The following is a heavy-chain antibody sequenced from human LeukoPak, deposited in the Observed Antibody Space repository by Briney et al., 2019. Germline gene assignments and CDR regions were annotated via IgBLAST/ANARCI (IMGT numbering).Heavy chain of an antibody. CDR1: GGSISSYY. J-gene: IGHJ4*02. D-gene: IGHD4-17*01. CDR3: ASSKSMTTVTTHDY. CDR2: IYYSGST. V-gene: IGHV4-59*01. Sequence: SETLSLTCTVSGGSISSYYWSWIRQPPGKGLEWIGYIYYSGSTNYNPSLKSRVTISVGTSKNQFSLKLSSVTAADTAVYYCASSKSMTTVTTHDYWGQGTLVTVSS.